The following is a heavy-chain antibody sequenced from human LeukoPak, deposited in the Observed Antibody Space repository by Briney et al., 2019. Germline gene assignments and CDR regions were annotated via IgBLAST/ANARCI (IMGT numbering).Heavy chain of an antibody. Sequence: GGSLRLSCAASGLTFSSHALSWVRQAPGKGLEWASVISGSGDSTHYADSVRGRFTISRDNSKNTLYLQMESLRAEDTAVYYCARLWGAGEGYWGQGTLVTVSS. CDR2: ISGSGDST. J-gene: IGHJ4*02. V-gene: IGHV3-23*01. CDR3: ARLWGAGEGY. D-gene: IGHD7-27*01. CDR1: GLTFSSHA.